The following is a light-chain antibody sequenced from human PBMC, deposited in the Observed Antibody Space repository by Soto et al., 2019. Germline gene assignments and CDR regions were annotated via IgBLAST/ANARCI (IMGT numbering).Light chain of an antibody. CDR2: GAS. J-gene: IGKJ1*01. CDR1: QSISDT. Sequence: EIVMTQSPATLSVSPGGRATLSCRASQSISDTLAWYQQKPGQAPRLLIYGASTRVPGLPARFSGSGSGTDFTLTISSLQSEDFAVYYCQQFNNWPWTFGQGTKVDI. CDR3: QQFNNWPWT. V-gene: IGKV3-15*01.